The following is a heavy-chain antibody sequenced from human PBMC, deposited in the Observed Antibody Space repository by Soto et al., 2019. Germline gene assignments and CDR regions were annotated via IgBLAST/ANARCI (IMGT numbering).Heavy chain of an antibody. J-gene: IGHJ1*01. D-gene: IGHD2-21*02. V-gene: IGHV3-53*05. CDR3: ARSVCGGDCCFQQ. CDR2: IYSGGST. Sequence: GGSLRLSCAASGFTVSSNYMSWVRQAPGKGLEGLSVIYSGGSTYYADSVKGRFVISRDYSKNTLYLQMNSLRAEDTAVYYCARSVCGGDCCFQQGGPGTLVTASS. CDR1: GFTVSSNY.